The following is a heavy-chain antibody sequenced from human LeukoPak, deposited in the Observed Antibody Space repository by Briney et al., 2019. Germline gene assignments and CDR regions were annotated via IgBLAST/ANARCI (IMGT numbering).Heavy chain of an antibody. V-gene: IGHV3-7*01. D-gene: IGHD6-6*01. J-gene: IGHJ4*02. CDR3: ARDLGLWGSSSSY. Sequence: GALRLLRSSPGFPLNRLWVDWVRQGPGKGLEWVANIKQDGSEKYYVDSVKGRFTISRDNAKNSLYLQMNSLRAEDTAVYYCARDLGLWGSSSSYWGQGTLVTVSS. CDR1: FPLNRLW. CDR2: IKQDGSEK.